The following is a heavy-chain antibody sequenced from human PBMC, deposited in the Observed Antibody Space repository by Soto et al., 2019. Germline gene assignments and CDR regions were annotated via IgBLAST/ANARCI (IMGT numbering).Heavy chain of an antibody. D-gene: IGHD1-1*01. Sequence: GESLKISCKGSGYIFNNYWINWVRQMPGKGLEWMGIIYPGDFDTRYNPSFQGQVTISVDKSISTAYLQWSDLKASDTAMYYCARRIGHYKTGGPYYFDSWGQGTRVTVSS. J-gene: IGHJ4*02. CDR1: GYIFNNYW. V-gene: IGHV5-51*01. CDR2: IYPGDFDT. CDR3: ARRIGHYKTGGPYYFDS.